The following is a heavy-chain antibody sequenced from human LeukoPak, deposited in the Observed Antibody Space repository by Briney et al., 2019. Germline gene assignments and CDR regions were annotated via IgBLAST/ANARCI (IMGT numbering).Heavy chain of an antibody. CDR2: IYPGDSDT. J-gene: IGHJ5*02. V-gene: IGHV5-51*01. D-gene: IGHD3-3*01. CDR1: GYSFTSYW. Sequence: GESLKISCKGSGYSFTSYWIGWVRQMPGKGLEWMGIIYPGDSDTRYSPSFQGQVTISADKSISTAYLQWSSLKASDTAMYYCARQNTIFGVVIRGFDPWGQGTLVTVSS. CDR3: ARQNTIFGVVIRGFDP.